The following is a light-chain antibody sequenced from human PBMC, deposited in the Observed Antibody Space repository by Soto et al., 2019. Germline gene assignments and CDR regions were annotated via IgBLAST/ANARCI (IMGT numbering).Light chain of an antibody. J-gene: IGKJ1*01. CDR2: KAS. Sequence: DIQMTQSPSTLSASVGDRVTITCRASQSISSWLAWYQQKPGKAPKLLIYKASSLESGVPSRFSGGGSGTEFTRTISSLQPDDFATYYCQQYNSYSRTFGQGTKVEIK. V-gene: IGKV1-5*03. CDR1: QSISSW. CDR3: QQYNSYSRT.